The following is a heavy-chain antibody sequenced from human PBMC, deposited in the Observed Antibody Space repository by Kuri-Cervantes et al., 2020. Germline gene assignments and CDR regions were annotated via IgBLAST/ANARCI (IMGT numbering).Heavy chain of an antibody. CDR2: VYYSGST. V-gene: IGHV4-39*07. D-gene: IGHD6-13*01. CDR3: ARGRRGSSWNYFDY. J-gene: IGHJ4*02. Sequence: SETLSLTCSVSGGSISSSTYYWGWIRQPPGKGLDWIGTVYYSGSTYYNPSLKSRVTISVDTSKNQFSLRLSSVTAADTAVYYCARGRRGSSWNYFDYRGQGTLVTVSS. CDR1: GGSISSSTYY.